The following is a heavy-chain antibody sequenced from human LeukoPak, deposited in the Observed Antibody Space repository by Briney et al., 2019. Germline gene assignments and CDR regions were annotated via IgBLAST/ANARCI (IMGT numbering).Heavy chain of an antibody. J-gene: IGHJ4*02. CDR3: ANGERTVTTGFDY. V-gene: IGHV3-23*01. CDR2: ISGSGGST. D-gene: IGHD4-17*01. Sequence: GGSLRLSCAASGFTFSSYAMSWVRQAPGKGLEWVSAISGSGGSTYYADSVKGRFTISRDNSKDTLYLQMNSLRAEDTAVYYCANGERTVTTGFDYWGQGTLVTVSS. CDR1: GFTFSSYA.